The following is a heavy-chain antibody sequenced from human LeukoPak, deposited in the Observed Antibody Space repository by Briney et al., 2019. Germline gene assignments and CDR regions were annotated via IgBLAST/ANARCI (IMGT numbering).Heavy chain of an antibody. CDR2: INPNSGNT. CDR3: TTHRGTTYYMDV. D-gene: IGHD1-1*01. CDR1: GYTFTGYH. V-gene: IGHV1-2*02. Sequence: GASVKVSCKAPGYTFTGYHMHWVRQAPGQGLEWMGWINPNSGNTNYAQKFQGRVTMTRDTSINTAYMDLSSLRSDDTAVYYCTTHRGTTYYMDVWGKGTTVTISS. J-gene: IGHJ6*03.